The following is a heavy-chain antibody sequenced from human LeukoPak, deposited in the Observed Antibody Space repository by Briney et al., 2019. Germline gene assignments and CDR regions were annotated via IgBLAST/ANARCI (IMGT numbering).Heavy chain of an antibody. J-gene: IGHJ6*02. CDR1: GFTFSSHG. D-gene: IGHD4-17*01. CDR2: IWYDGSNK. Sequence: GGSLRLSCAASGFTFSSHGMHWVRQAPGKGLEWVAVIWYDGSNKYYADSVKGRFTISRDNSKNTLYLQMNSLRAEDTAVYYCAKATTVTTYYYYGMDVWGQGTTVTVSS. V-gene: IGHV3-30*02. CDR3: AKATTVTTYYYYGMDV.